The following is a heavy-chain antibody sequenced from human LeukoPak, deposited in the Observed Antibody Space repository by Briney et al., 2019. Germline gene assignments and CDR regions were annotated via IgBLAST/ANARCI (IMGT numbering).Heavy chain of an antibody. CDR3: AKDRDGGATTTAKGFDY. V-gene: IGHV3-23*01. CDR2: VSASGGST. J-gene: IGHJ4*02. Sequence: SGGSLRLSCAASGFTFSSYAMSWVRQAPGKGLEWVSAVSASGGSTFYADSVKGRFIISRDNSKNTLYLQMNSLRAEDTAVYYCAKDRDGGATTTAKGFDYWGQGTLVTVSS. D-gene: IGHD1-26*01. CDR1: GFTFSSYA.